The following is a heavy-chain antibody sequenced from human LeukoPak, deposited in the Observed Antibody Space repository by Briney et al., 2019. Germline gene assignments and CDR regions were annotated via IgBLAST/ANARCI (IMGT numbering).Heavy chain of an antibody. CDR1: GFTFSSYA. CDR2: VSGGGGST. D-gene: IGHD6-19*01. Sequence: PGGSLRLSCAASGFTFSSYAINWVRQAPGKGLEWVSVVSGGGGSTYYTDSVKGRFTISRDNSKNTLYLQMNSLRAEDTAVYYCAKDPGYSSGWYTGFGDYWGQGTLVTVSS. J-gene: IGHJ4*02. V-gene: IGHV3-23*01. CDR3: AKDPGYSSGWYTGFGDY.